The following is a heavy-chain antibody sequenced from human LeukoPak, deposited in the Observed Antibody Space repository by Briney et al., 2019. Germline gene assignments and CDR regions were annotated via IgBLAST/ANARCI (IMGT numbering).Heavy chain of an antibody. V-gene: IGHV3-23*01. Sequence: GGSLRLSCAASGFTFSSFAMSWVRQAPGKGLEWVSGISSGGESTIYADSVKGRFTLSRDNSKSTLYLQMNSLRAEDTALYYCAKDFWYSNGWYFFDYWGQGTLVTVSS. D-gene: IGHD6-19*01. CDR1: GFTFSSFA. J-gene: IGHJ4*02. CDR2: ISSGGEST. CDR3: AKDFWYSNGWYFFDY.